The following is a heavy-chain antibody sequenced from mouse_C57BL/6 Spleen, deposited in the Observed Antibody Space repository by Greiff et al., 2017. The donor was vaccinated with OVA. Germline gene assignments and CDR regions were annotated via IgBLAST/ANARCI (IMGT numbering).Heavy chain of an antibody. V-gene: IGHV1-54*01. Sequence: LVESGAELVRPGTSVKVSCKASGYAFTNYLIEWVKQRPGQGLEWIGVINPGSGGTNYNEKFKGKATLTADKSSSTAYMQLSSLTSEDSAVYFCARMDSSGAMDYWGQGTSVTVSS. CDR3: ARMDSSGAMDY. CDR1: GYAFTNYL. D-gene: IGHD3-2*02. CDR2: INPGSGGT. J-gene: IGHJ4*01.